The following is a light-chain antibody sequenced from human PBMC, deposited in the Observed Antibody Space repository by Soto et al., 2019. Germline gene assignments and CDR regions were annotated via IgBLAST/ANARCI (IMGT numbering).Light chain of an antibody. J-gene: IGLJ1*01. CDR3: GSYTSTDTPFV. CDR1: STDVGGYNY. Sequence: QSALAQPSSVSGSPGQSITISCTGTSTDVGGYNYVSWYQHHPGKGPKLIIYEVNNRPSGVSDRFSGSKSGNKASLTISYLEAEDESDYYCGSYTSTDTPFVFGTGTKVTVL. V-gene: IGLV2-14*01. CDR2: EVN.